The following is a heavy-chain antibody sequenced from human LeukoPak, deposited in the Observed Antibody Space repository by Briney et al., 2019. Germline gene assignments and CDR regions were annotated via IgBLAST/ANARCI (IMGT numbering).Heavy chain of an antibody. V-gene: IGHV4-34*01. CDR2: INHGGST. CDR1: GVSFSGYY. CDR3: AGDIAAINIPGSRLDP. J-gene: IGHJ5*02. Sequence: SETLSLTCAVYGVSFSGYYWSWIRQPPGKGLEWIGEINHGGSTNYNPSLKSRVTISVDTTKNQFSLRLRPVTAADTAVYFCAGDIAAINIPGSRLDPWGQGTLVTVSS. D-gene: IGHD6-13*01.